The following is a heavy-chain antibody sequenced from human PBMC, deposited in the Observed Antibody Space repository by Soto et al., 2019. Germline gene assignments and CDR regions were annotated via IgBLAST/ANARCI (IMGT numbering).Heavy chain of an antibody. D-gene: IGHD3-10*01. J-gene: IGHJ4*02. CDR1: GDTFTTYD. Sequence: ASVKVSCKASGDTFTTYDINWVRQATGHGLEWMGWINPNSGNIGYAQRFQGRVTMTRDTAIRTAYMEVSSLRSDDTAVYYCARGRASGSYYLLDYWGQVTLVTVSS. CDR2: INPNSGNI. CDR3: ARGRASGSYYLLDY. V-gene: IGHV1-8*01.